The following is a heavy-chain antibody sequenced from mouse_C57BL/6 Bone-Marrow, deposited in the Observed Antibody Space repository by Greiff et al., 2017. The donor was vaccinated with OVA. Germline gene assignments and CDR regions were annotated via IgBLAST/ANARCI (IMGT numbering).Heavy chain of an antibody. CDR2: ISSGGSYT. Sequence: EVQRVESGGDLVKPGGSLKLSCAASGFTFSSYGMSWLRQTPDKRLEWVATISSGGSYTYYPDSVKGRFTISRDNAKNTLYLQMSSLKSEDTAMYYCSRLDCVWFAYWCQGTLVTVSA. CDR3: SRLDCVWFAY. J-gene: IGHJ3*01. V-gene: IGHV5-6*01. CDR1: GFTFSSYG.